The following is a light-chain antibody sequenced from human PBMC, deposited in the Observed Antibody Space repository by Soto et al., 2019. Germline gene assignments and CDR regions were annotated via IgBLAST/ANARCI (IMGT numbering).Light chain of an antibody. CDR3: PRYGGALYS. V-gene: IGKV3-20*01. CDR1: QSGSGSY. CDR2: GTS. J-gene: IGKJ2*03. Sequence: EMALTQSPGTLSLSPGERATLSCRASQSGSGSYLAWYQQKPGQDHRLLIYGTSSRTTGIPDKFSGSRSGTDCPIAMNRVEPEYAAVYYGPRYGGALYSVGQAPKLEI.